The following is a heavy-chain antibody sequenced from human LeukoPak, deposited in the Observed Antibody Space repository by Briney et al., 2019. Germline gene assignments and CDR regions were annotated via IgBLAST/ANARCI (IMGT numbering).Heavy chain of an antibody. J-gene: IGHJ4*02. Sequence: GGSLRLSCVASGFSFSNAWMTWVRQAPGKGLEWVGRILRKTDGGTTDYAAPVKGRFSISRDDSKNTLYLEMNSLKTEDTAVYYCSTDSYDLWGQRTLVTVSS. CDR2: ILRKTDGGTT. V-gene: IGHV3-15*01. CDR3: STDSYDL. CDR1: GFSFSNAW.